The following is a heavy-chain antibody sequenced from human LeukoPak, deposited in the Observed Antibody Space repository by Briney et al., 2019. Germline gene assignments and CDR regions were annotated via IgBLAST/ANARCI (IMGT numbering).Heavy chain of an antibody. J-gene: IGHJ4*02. CDR1: GGSISSGIR. Sequence: SETLSLTCGVSGGSISSGIRWSWVRQPPGKGLEWIGEIHHEGSTKYSPSLKSRVTISVDKSKNQFSLKLSSVTAADTAVYYCASYSRDLSSGWYFDYWGQGTLVTVSS. V-gene: IGHV4/OR15-8*01. D-gene: IGHD6-19*01. CDR2: IHHEGST. CDR3: ASYSRDLSSGWYFDY.